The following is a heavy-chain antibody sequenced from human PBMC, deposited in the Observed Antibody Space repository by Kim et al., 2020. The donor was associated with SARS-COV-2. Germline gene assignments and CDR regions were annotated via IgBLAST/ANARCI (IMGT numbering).Heavy chain of an antibody. Sequence: NPSLKSRVTISVDTSKNQFSLKLSSVTAADTAVYYCARSLGSSWYVGMDVWGQGTTVIVSS. CDR3: ARSLGSSWYVGMDV. D-gene: IGHD6-13*01. J-gene: IGHJ6*02. V-gene: IGHV4-39*07.